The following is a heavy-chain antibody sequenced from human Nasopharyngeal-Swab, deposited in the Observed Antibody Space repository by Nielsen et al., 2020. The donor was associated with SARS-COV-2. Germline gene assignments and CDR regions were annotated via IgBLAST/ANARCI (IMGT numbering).Heavy chain of an antibody. CDR1: GFTFSSYW. CDR2: ISIDGSST. V-gene: IGHV3-74*01. CDR3: AKRDCSNAVCRYYFDY. Sequence: GGSLRLSYAASGFTFSSYWMHWVRQAPGKGLVWVSRISIDGSSTSYADSVKGRFTISRDNAKNTLYLQMNSLRAEDTAVYYCAKRDCSNAVCRYYFDYWGQGTLVTVSS. D-gene: IGHD2-8*01. J-gene: IGHJ4*02.